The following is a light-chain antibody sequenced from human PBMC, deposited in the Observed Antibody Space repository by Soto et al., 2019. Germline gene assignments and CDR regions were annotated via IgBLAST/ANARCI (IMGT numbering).Light chain of an antibody. Sequence: EAVLSQSAATLSVSPGERATLSCRASQSVATNLAWYQQRPGQAPRLLIYGASKRAIGLPDRFSGSGSGTEFTLTITSLQSEDFAVYYCQQYNNWPQTFGQGSKV. J-gene: IGKJ1*01. V-gene: IGKV3-15*01. CDR2: GAS. CDR3: QQYNNWPQT. CDR1: QSVATN.